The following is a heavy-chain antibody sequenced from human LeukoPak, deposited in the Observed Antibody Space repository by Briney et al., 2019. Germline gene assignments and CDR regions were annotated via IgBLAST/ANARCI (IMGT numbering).Heavy chain of an antibody. V-gene: IGHV3-13*01. Sequence: GGSLRLSCAASGFTFSSYDMHWVRQATGKGLEWVSAIGTAGDTYYPGPVKGRFTISRENAKNSLYLQMNSLRAEDTAVYYCASGLLVAARFDYWGQGTLVTVSS. CDR2: IGTAGDT. CDR3: ASGLLVAARFDY. D-gene: IGHD5-12*01. CDR1: GFTFSSYD. J-gene: IGHJ4*02.